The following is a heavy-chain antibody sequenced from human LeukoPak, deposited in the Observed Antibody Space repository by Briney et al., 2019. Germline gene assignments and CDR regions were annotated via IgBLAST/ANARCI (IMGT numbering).Heavy chain of an antibody. J-gene: IGHJ6*03. CDR1: GGSISSSSYY. V-gene: IGHV4-39*07. Sequence: SETLSLTCTVSGGSISSSSYYWGWIRQPPGKGLEWIGSIYYSGSTYYNPSLKSRVTISVDTSKNQFSLKLSSVTAADTAVYYCARVHGYSSGWYRSPYYYYYYMDVWGKGTTVTVSS. CDR3: ARVHGYSSGWYRSPYYYYYYMDV. CDR2: IYYSGST. D-gene: IGHD6-19*01.